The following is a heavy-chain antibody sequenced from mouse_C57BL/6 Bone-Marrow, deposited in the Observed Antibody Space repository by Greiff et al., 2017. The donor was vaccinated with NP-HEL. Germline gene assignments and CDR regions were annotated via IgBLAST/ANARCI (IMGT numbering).Heavy chain of an antibody. D-gene: IGHD2-3*01. Sequence: QVQLQQSGAELVKPGASVKLSCKASGYTFTSYWMQWVKQRPGQGLEWIGEIDPSDSYTNYNQKFKGKATLTVDTSSSTAYMQLSSLTSEDSAVYYCARSGGYYVFCAYWGQGTLVTVSA. CDR1: GYTFTSYW. CDR2: IDPSDSYT. J-gene: IGHJ3*01. CDR3: ARSGGYYVFCAY. V-gene: IGHV1-50*01.